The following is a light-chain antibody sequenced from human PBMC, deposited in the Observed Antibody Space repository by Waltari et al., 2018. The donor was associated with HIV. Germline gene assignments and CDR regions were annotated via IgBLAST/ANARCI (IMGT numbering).Light chain of an antibody. Sequence: SHELTQPPSVSVSPGQTASITCSGDYLGDKYASWYQQKPGQSPVLVIYQDDKRPSGIPEPFSGSNSGNTATLTITGTQAMDEADYYCQAWDSSTVLFGGGTKLTVL. V-gene: IGLV3-1*01. CDR3: QAWDSSTVL. CDR1: YLGDKY. J-gene: IGLJ2*01. CDR2: QDD.